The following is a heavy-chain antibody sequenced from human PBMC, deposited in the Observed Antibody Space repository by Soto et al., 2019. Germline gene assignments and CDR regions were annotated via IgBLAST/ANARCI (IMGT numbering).Heavy chain of an antibody. Sequence: GASVKVSCKASGYTFTSYGISWVRQAPGQGLEWMGWISAYNGNTNYAQKLQGRVTMTTDTSTSTAYMELRSLRSDDTAVYYCARYEGPDIVATIDYYYYGMDVWGQGTTVTVSS. CDR1: GYTFTSYG. V-gene: IGHV1-18*01. J-gene: IGHJ6*02. D-gene: IGHD5-12*01. CDR3: ARYEGPDIVATIDYYYYGMDV. CDR2: ISAYNGNT.